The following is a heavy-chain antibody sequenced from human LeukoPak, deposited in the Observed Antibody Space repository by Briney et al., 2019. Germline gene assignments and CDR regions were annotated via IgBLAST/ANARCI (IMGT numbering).Heavy chain of an antibody. CDR3: ARDFSGYGYFDY. Sequence: PSETLSLTCTVSGGSISSYYWSWIRQPPGKGLEWIGYIYYSGSTNYNPSLKSRVTISVDMSKNQFSLKLSSVTAADTAVYYCARDFSGYGYFDYWGQGTLVTVSS. CDR2: IYYSGST. CDR1: GGSISSYY. V-gene: IGHV4-59*01. J-gene: IGHJ4*02. D-gene: IGHD5-12*01.